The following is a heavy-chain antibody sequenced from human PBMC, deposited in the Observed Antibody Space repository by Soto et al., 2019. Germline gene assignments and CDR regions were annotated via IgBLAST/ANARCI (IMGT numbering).Heavy chain of an antibody. J-gene: IGHJ4*01. CDR3: ATDYFRLAAGGVSDY. V-gene: IGHV1-18*01. CDR2: ISPSNGDT. Sequence: ASMKVSCKAPGYSFGDYGVSWVRQAPGQGLERMGWISPSNGDTNYAQNLQGRVPMSTDTSTTTAYTEPRRLSSDDTATYYCATDYFRLAAGGVSDYWG. CDR1: GYSFGDYG. D-gene: IGHD6-13*01.